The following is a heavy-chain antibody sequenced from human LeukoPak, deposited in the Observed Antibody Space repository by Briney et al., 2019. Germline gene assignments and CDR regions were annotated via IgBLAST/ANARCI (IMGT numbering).Heavy chain of an antibody. CDR3: ARDRKSGESSEIDF. V-gene: IGHV3-74*03. J-gene: IGHJ4*02. D-gene: IGHD3-10*01. CDR1: GFTFDDYA. CDR2: INRDGGNT. Sequence: GGSLRLSCAASGFTFDDYAMHWVRQVPGKGLEWVSRINRDGGNTKYADSVKGRFSASRDNAKNTLYLQMNSLRVDDTALYYCARDRKSGESSEIDFWGQGTLVTVSS.